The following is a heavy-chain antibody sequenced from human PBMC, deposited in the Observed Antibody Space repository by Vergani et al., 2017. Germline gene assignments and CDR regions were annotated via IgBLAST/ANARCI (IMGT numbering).Heavy chain of an antibody. Sequence: EVQLLESGGGLVQPGGSLRLSCAASGFTFSSYAMSWVRQAPGKGLEWVSAISGSGGSTYYADSVKGRFTISRDNSKNTRYLQMNSLRAEDTAVYYCAKLEDIVVVPAAMPFFDYWGQGTLVTVSS. CDR1: GFTFSSYA. CDR2: ISGSGGST. CDR3: AKLEDIVVVPAAMPFFDY. V-gene: IGHV3-23*01. J-gene: IGHJ4*02. D-gene: IGHD2-2*01.